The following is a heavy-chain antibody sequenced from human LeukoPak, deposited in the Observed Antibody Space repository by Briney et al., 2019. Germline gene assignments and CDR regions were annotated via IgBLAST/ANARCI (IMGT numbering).Heavy chain of an antibody. CDR2: IIPIFGTA. J-gene: IGHJ6*03. CDR3: ARATPDRVATIHENYYYYMDV. V-gene: IGHV1-69*05. CDR1: GGTFSSYA. Sequence: SVKVSCKASGGTFSSYAISWVRQAPGQGLEWMGGIIPIFGTANYAQKFQGRVTITTDESTSTAYMELSSLRSEDTAVYYCARATPDRVATIHENYYYYMDVWGKGTTVTVSS. D-gene: IGHD5-12*01.